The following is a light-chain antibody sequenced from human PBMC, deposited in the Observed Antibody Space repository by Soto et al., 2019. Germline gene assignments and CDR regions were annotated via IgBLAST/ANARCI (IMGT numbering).Light chain of an antibody. CDR2: DVS. Sequence: QSVLTQPPSASGSPGQSVAISCTGTSSDVGGYNSVSWYQQHPGKAPKPMIYDVSKRPSGVPDRFSGSKSGNTASLTVSGLQAEDEADYYCSSYAASSNFVFGTGTKVTVL. V-gene: IGLV2-8*01. CDR3: SSYAASSNFV. J-gene: IGLJ1*01. CDR1: SSDVGGYNS.